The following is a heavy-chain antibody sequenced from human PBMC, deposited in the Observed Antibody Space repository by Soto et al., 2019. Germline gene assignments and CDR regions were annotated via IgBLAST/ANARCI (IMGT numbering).Heavy chain of an antibody. CDR2: IYPGDSDT. V-gene: IGHV5-51*01. J-gene: IGHJ1*01. CDR3: ARDYCSSTTCYEFGN. Sequence: KGLEWMGIIYPGDSDTRYSPSFQGQVTISADKSINAAYRQWSSLKASDTAMYYCARDYCSSTTCYEFGNRGQATQVTVSS. D-gene: IGHD2-2*01.